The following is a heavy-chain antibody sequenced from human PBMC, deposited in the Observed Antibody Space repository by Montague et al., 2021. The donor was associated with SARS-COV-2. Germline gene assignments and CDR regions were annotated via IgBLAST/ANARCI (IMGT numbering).Heavy chain of an antibody. Sequence: SLRLSCAASGFTFSTYTMNWVRQAPGQGLKWVSSITASSIYIYYADSVKGRFTISRDNAKNSLYLQMNSLRAEDTAVYYCTRDAFTMIIDAFNIWGQGTKVTVSS. CDR3: TRDAFTMIIDAFNI. CDR1: GFTFSTYT. D-gene: IGHD3-22*01. J-gene: IGHJ3*02. CDR2: ITASSIYI. V-gene: IGHV3-21*01.